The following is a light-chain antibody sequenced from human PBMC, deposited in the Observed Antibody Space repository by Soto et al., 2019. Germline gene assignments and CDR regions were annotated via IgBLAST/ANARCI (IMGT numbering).Light chain of an antibody. Sequence: EIVLTQSPATLSLSPGERATLSCLASQSVSSYLSWYQQKPGQAPGLLIYDATNRATGIPARFSGSGSGTDFTLTISSLEPEDFAFYYCQHRDTFGPGTKVDIK. V-gene: IGKV3-11*01. CDR1: QSVSSY. CDR3: QHRDT. CDR2: DAT. J-gene: IGKJ3*01.